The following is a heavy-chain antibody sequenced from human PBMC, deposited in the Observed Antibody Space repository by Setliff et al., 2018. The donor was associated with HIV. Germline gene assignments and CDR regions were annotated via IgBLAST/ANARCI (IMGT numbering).Heavy chain of an antibody. CDR3: ARGGDADRRGLFDY. CDR2: IYHYGST. V-gene: IGHV4-4*02. D-gene: IGHD7-27*01. J-gene: IGHJ4*02. Sequence: SETLSLTCTVSGGSISGFNWWSWVRQTPGRGLEWIGEIYHYGSTNYNPSLMSRVTISLDKSKNHFSLKLTSVTAADTAVYYCARGGDADRRGLFDYWGKGTMVTVSS. CDR1: GGSISGFNW.